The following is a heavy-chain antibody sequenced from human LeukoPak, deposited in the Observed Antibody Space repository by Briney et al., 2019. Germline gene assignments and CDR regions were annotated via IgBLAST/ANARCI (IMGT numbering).Heavy chain of an antibody. J-gene: IGHJ4*02. CDR1: GFTVSGNY. Sequence: GGSLRLSCAASGFTVSGNYMSWVRQAPGKGLEWVSVIYSGGSTYYADSVKGRFTISRDNSKNTLYLQMNSLRAEDTAIYYCARDSSYYSGGSCYSIWSDYWGQGTLVTVSS. V-gene: IGHV3-53*01. D-gene: IGHD2-15*01. CDR2: IYSGGST. CDR3: ARDSSYYSGGSCYSIWSDY.